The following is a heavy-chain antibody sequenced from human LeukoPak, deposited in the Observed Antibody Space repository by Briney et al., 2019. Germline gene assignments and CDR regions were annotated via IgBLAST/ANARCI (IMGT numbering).Heavy chain of an antibody. J-gene: IGHJ4*02. D-gene: IGHD5-18*01. V-gene: IGHV4-34*01. CDR2: INHSGST. CDR1: GASFSGYY. CDR3: ARGRDTAMVTLYFDY. Sequence: SETLSLTCAVYGASFSGYYWSWIRQPPGKGPECIGEINHSGSTNYNPCLKSRVTISVDTSKNQFSLKLSSVTAADTAVYYCARGRDTAMVTLYFDYWGQGTLVTVSS.